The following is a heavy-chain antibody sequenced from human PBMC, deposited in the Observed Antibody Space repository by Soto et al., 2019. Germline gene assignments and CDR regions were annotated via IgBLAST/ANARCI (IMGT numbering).Heavy chain of an antibody. V-gene: IGHV4-39*01. CDR2: IHYGGNA. CDR1: GGSINTYNLF. CDR3: ARVNVTLDL. J-gene: IGHJ4*02. D-gene: IGHD2-21*02. Sequence: PSETLSLTCTVSGGSINTYNLFWAWVRQPPGKGLEWFASIHYGGNAYYSPSLTTRATFSRDTSKNRVSLELRSVTAADTAVYYCARVNVTLDLWGQGTLVTVSS.